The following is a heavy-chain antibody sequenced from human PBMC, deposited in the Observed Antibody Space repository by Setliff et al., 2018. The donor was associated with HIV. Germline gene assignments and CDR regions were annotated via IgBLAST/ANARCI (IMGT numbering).Heavy chain of an antibody. CDR2: IRRKAYGGTT. J-gene: IGHJ4*02. Sequence: GGSLRLSCTASGFTFGDYAVSWVRQAPGKGLQWVGFIRRKAYGGTTEYAASVKGRFTISRDDSKSIAYLQMISLQTEDTAVYYCARGGKYYDYVWGSYRYIYSDPFDYWGQGSLVTVSS. CDR1: GFTFGDYA. V-gene: IGHV3-49*04. D-gene: IGHD3-16*02. CDR3: ARGGKYYDYVWGSYRYIYSDPFDY.